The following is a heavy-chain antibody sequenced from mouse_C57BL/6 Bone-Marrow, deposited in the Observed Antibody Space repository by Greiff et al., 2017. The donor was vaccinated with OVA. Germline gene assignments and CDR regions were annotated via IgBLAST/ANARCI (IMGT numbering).Heavy chain of an antibody. J-gene: IGHJ3*01. D-gene: IGHD2-5*01. Sequence: DVMLVESGGGLVKPGGSLKLSCVASGFTFSDYGMHWVRQAPEKGLEWVAYISSGSSTIYYADTVKGRFTISRDNAKNTLFLQMTSLRSEDTAMYYCARGPYSNGDWFACWGQGTLVTVSA. CDR1: GFTFSDYG. CDR2: ISSGSSTI. CDR3: ARGPYSNGDWFAC. V-gene: IGHV5-17*01.